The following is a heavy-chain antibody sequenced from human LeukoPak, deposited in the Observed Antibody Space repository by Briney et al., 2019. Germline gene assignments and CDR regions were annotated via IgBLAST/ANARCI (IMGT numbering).Heavy chain of an antibody. CDR1: GGSISISSSY. CDR2: VHYSGNT. D-gene: IGHD6-13*01. J-gene: IGHJ3*02. Sequence: SETLSLTCTVSGGSISISSSYWGWIPQPPGKELDGVGSVHYSGNTFYNPSLKSRVTISLDTSKNHFSLKVHSVTAADTAVYYCAREDDTIADNTFDIWGQGTVVTVSS. CDR3: AREDDTIADNTFDI. V-gene: IGHV4-39*07.